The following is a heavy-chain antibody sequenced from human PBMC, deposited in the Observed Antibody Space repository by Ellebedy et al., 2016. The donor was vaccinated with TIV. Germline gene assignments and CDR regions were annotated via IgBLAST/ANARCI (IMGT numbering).Heavy chain of an antibody. CDR1: GFSLSTSGMC. CDR3: SRNRHDYGDYVFDY. V-gene: IGHV2-70*11. D-gene: IGHD4-17*01. Sequence: SGPTLVKPTQTLTLTCTFSGFSLSTSGMCVSWIRQPPGKALEWLARIDWADDKYYTTSLRTRLTISKDTSKNQVVLTMTNMDPVDTATYFCSRNRHDYGDYVFDYWGQGTLVTVSS. CDR2: IDWADDK. J-gene: IGHJ4*02.